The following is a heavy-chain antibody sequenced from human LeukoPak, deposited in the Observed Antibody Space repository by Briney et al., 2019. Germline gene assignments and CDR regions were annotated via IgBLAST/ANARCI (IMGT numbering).Heavy chain of an antibody. Sequence: GGSLRLSCAASGFTLSSNWMHWVRQAPGKGLVWVSRNNPDGSTTTYADSVKGRFTISRDNARKMLFLQMNSLRAEDTAVYYCVRSRSGSLSDWGQGTLVTVSS. CDR3: VRSRSGSLSD. V-gene: IGHV3-74*01. CDR2: NNPDGSTT. J-gene: IGHJ4*02. CDR1: GFTLSSNW. D-gene: IGHD1-26*01.